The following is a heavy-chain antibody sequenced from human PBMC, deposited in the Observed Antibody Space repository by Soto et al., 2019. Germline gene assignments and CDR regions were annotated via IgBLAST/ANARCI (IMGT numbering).Heavy chain of an antibody. J-gene: IGHJ6*02. D-gene: IGHD3-3*01. CDR1: GFTFTSSA. CDR3: AAPYHDFWSGYSGGYGYYYGMDV. Sequence: SVKVSCKASGFTFTSSAVQWVRQARGQRLEWIGWIVVGSGNTNYAQKFQERVTITRDMSTSTAYMELSSLRSEDTAVYYCAAPYHDFWSGYSGGYGYYYGMDVWGQGTTVTVSS. CDR2: IVVGSGNT. V-gene: IGHV1-58*01.